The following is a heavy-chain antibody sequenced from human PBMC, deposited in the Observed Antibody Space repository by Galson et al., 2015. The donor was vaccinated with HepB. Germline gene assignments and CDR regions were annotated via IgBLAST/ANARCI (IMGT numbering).Heavy chain of an antibody. Sequence: SVKVSCKASGGTFSSYAISWVRQAPGQGLEWMGGIIPIFGTADYAQKFQGRVTITADESTSTAYMELSSLRSEDTAVYYCARDDLVATMSREGNYYYYYGMDVWGQGTTVTVSS. D-gene: IGHD5-12*01. J-gene: IGHJ6*02. CDR3: ARDDLVATMSREGNYYYYYGMDV. CDR1: GGTFSSYA. CDR2: IIPIFGTA. V-gene: IGHV1-69*13.